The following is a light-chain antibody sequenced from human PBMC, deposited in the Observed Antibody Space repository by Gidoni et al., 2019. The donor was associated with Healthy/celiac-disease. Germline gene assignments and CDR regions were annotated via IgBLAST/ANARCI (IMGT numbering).Light chain of an antibody. CDR3: QQRSNRPPFT. CDR2: DAS. V-gene: IGKV3-11*01. J-gene: IGKJ3*01. Sequence: IVLTQSPATLSLSPGERATLSCRASQSVSSYLAWYQQKPGQAPRPLIYDASNRATGIPARFSGSGSGTDFTLTISSLEPEDFAVYYCQQRSNRPPFTFGPGTKVEIK. CDR1: QSVSSY.